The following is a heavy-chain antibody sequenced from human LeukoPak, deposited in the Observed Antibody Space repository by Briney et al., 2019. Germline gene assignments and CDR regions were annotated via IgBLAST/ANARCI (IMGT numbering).Heavy chain of an antibody. V-gene: IGHV3-21*01. CDR3: ARRPDYGDYVYYFDY. CDR2: ISSSSSYI. Sequence: GGSLRLSCAASGFTFSSYSMNWVRQAPGKGLEWVSSISSSSSYIYYADSVKGRFTISRDNAKNSLYLQMNSLRAEDTAVYYCARRPDYGDYVYYFDYWGQGTLVTVSS. D-gene: IGHD4-17*01. J-gene: IGHJ4*02. CDR1: GFTFSSYS.